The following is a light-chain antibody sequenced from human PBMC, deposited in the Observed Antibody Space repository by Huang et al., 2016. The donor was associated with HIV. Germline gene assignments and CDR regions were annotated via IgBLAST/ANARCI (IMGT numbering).Light chain of an antibody. Sequence: EMVMTQSPDTLSVSPGERVTLSCRASEGVSSNLAWYQQKPGQAPRLLIHGASTRVTGIPARFSGSGSETDFTLTIHSLQSEDLAVYYCQQYNSWPRTFGQGTKVEIK. J-gene: IGKJ2*01. CDR3: QQYNSWPRT. CDR1: EGVSSN. V-gene: IGKV3-15*01. CDR2: GAS.